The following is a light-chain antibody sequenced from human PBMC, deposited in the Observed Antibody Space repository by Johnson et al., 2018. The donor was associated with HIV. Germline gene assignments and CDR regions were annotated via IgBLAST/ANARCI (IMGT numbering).Light chain of an antibody. V-gene: IGLV1-51*02. Sequence: QSVLTQPPSVSAAPGQKVTISCSGSSSNIGNNYVSWYQELPGTAPKLLIYENNKRPSGIPDRFSGSTSGTSATLGITGLQTGDEAVYYCGTWDSSLSAGNVFGTGTKVTVL. CDR2: ENN. CDR3: GTWDSSLSAGNV. J-gene: IGLJ1*01. CDR1: SSNIGNNY.